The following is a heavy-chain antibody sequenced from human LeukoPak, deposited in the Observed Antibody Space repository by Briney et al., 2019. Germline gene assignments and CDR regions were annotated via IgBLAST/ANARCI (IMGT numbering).Heavy chain of an antibody. CDR1: VGTLTSYA. V-gene: IGHV1-69*01. CDR3: ATDRRGYSYGFDY. Sequence: SVKVSCKASVGTLTSYAISCVRQAPGQGREWVGGIIPIFGTANYAQKFQGRVTITADESTSTAYMELSSLRSEDTAAYYCATDRRGYSYGFDYWGQGTLVTVSS. D-gene: IGHD5-18*01. CDR2: IIPIFGTA. J-gene: IGHJ4*02.